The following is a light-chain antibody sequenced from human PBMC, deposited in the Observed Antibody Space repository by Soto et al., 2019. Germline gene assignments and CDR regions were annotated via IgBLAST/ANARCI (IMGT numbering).Light chain of an antibody. Sequence: EIVLTQSPGTLSLSPGERATLSCRASQSVSSSYLAWYQQKPGQAPRILIYGATSRATGIPDRFSGSGSGTDFTLTISRLEPEDFAVYYCQQLGAFGPGTKVDIK. CDR2: GAT. V-gene: IGKV3-20*01. J-gene: IGKJ3*01. CDR3: QQLGA. CDR1: QSVSSSY.